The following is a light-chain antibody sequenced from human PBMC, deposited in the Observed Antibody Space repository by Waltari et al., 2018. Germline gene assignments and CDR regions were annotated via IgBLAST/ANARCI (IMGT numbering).Light chain of an antibody. V-gene: IGLV10-54*01. J-gene: IGLJ3*02. CDR1: SNNVGNQG. CDR3: SAWDSSLSARV. Sequence: QAGLTQPPSVSKDLRQTATLTCTGNSNNVGNQGAAWLQQPQGHPPKPLTYSNNIRPPWISGRVTASRSGNTACLTITGLRPEDEADYYCSAWDSSLSARVFGGGTKLTVL. CDR2: SNN.